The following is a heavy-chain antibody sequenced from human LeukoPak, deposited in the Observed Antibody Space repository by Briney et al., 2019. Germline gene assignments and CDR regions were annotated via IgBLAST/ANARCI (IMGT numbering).Heavy chain of an antibody. CDR1: GFTFDDYA. V-gene: IGHV3-9*03. CDR2: ISWNSGSI. Sequence: GGSLRLSCAASGFTFDDYAMHWVRQAPGKGLGWVSGISWNSGSIGYADSVKGRFTISRDNAKNSLYLQMNSLRAEDMASYYCAKDRDYYGSGSFDYWGQGTLVTVSS. CDR3: AKDRDYYGSGSFDY. D-gene: IGHD3-10*01. J-gene: IGHJ4*02.